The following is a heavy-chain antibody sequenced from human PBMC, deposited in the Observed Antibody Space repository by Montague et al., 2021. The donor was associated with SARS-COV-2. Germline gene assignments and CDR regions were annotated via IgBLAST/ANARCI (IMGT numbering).Heavy chain of an antibody. CDR2: ISTSGDYT. V-gene: IGHV3-23*01. D-gene: IGHD5-24*01. CDR1: GFIFRHYA. CDR3: AKDREMDYSADY. Sequence: SLRLSCAASGFIFRHYAMSLFRQAPVKGLEWVSGISTSGDYTYYSDSLKGRFTISRDNSRNTLYLQMNSLRAEDTAIYYCAKDREMDYSADYWGQGTLVTVSS. J-gene: IGHJ4*02.